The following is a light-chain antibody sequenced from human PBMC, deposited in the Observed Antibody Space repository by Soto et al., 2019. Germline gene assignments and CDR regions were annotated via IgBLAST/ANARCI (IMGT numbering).Light chain of an antibody. J-gene: IGKJ2*01. CDR1: QSISSSY. V-gene: IGKV3-20*01. CDR2: GAS. Sequence: EIVLTQSPGTLSLSPGERATLSCRASQSISSSYLAWYQQKPGQAPRLLISGASSRATGIPDRFSGSGSGTDFTLTISRLEPEDFAVYYCQQYDNSPYTFGQETKLEIK. CDR3: QQYDNSPYT.